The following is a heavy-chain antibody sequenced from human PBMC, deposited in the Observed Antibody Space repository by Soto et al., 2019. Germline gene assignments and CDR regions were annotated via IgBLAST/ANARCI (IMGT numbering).Heavy chain of an antibody. Sequence: PSETLSLTCTVSGGSISSSTYYWGWMRQPPGKGLEWIASFFIGGNTYYNPSLKSRVTISVDTSKNQFSLRLNSVTAADTAVYYCARARNFLTGYYKGGFYYFDSWGQGTLVTVSS. V-gene: IGHV4-39*07. D-gene: IGHD3-9*01. CDR2: FFIGGNT. J-gene: IGHJ4*02. CDR1: GGSISSSTYY. CDR3: ARARNFLTGYYKGGFYYFDS.